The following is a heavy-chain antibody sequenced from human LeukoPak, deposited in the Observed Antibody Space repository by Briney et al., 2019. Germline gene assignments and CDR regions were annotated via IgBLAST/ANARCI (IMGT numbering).Heavy chain of an antibody. Sequence: GGSLRLSCAASGFTFSNYWISWVRQAPGKGLEWVANIKEDGSEKYYVDSVKGRFTLSRDNAKNSLYLQMNSLRAEDTAVYYCARALGMPHFDYWGQGTLVTVSS. CDR3: ARALGMPHFDY. J-gene: IGHJ4*02. CDR1: GFTFSNYW. CDR2: IKEDGSEK. D-gene: IGHD2-2*01. V-gene: IGHV3-7*01.